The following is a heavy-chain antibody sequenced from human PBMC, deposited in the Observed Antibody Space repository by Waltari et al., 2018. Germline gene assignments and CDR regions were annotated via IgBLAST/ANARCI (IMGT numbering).Heavy chain of an antibody. J-gene: IGHJ4*02. V-gene: IGHV4-30-4*08. Sequence: QVQLQESGPGLVKPSQPLSLPCTVSGGSISSGDYYWRWIRQPPGKGLEWIGYIYYSGSTYYNPSLKSRVTISVDTSKNQFSLKLSSVTAADTAVYYCAREGQLAGVDYWGQGTLVTVSS. CDR3: AREGQLAGVDY. CDR2: IYYSGST. D-gene: IGHD6-6*01. CDR1: GGSISSGDYY.